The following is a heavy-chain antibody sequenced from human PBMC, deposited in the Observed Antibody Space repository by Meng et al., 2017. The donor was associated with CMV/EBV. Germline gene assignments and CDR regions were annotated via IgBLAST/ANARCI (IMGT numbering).Heavy chain of an antibody. D-gene: IGHD3-22*01. V-gene: IGHV3-21*01. Sequence: GESLKISCAASGFTLSSYSMNWVRQAPGKGLEWVSSISSSSSYIYYADSVKGRFTISRDNAKNSLYLQMNSLRAEDTAVYYCARDHADYYDSSGFDYWGQGTLVTVSS. CDR3: ARDHADYYDSSGFDY. J-gene: IGHJ4*02. CDR1: GFTLSSYS. CDR2: ISSSSSYI.